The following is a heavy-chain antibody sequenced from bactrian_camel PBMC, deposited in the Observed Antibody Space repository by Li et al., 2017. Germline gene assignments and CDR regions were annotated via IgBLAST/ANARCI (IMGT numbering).Heavy chain of an antibody. CDR3: AVNLWAGCGSPGPELSVRHHY. J-gene: IGHJ4*01. D-gene: IGHD3*01. V-gene: IGHV3S40*01. Sequence: DVQLVESGGVSVQAGGSLRLSCEFSEYSASTNCMGWFRQAPGRDREGVASIRTRSSSTYYADSVKGRFTISRDDAKNTMYLQVNNLQPEDTAMYYCAVNLWAGCGSPGPELSVRHHYRGQGTQVTVS. CDR2: IRTRSSST. CDR1: EYSASTNC.